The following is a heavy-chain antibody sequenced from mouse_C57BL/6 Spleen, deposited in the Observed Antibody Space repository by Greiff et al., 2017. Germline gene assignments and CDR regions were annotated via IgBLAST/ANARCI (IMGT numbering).Heavy chain of an antibody. CDR2: IHPNSGST. CDR1: GYTFTSYW. V-gene: IGHV1-64*01. J-gene: IGHJ3*01. CDR3: ARVFAY. Sequence: QVQLQQPGAGLVKPGASVKLSCKASGYTFTSYWMHWVKQRPGQGLEWIGMIHPNSGSTNYTEKFKSKATLTVDKSSSTAYMQISRLTSEDSAVYYCARVFAYWGQGTLVTVSA.